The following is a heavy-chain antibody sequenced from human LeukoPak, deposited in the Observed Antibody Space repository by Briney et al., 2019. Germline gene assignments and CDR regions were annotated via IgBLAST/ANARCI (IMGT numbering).Heavy chain of an antibody. CDR1: GFTFSDYY. D-gene: IGHD6-13*01. V-gene: IGHV3-11*01. CDR3: GRDGYSSSWFMSKWFDP. CDR2: ISSSGSTI. J-gene: IGHJ5*02. Sequence: PGGSLRLSCAASGFTFSDYYMSWIRQAPGKGLEWVSYISSSGSTIYYADSVKGRFTISRDNAKNSLYLQMNSLRAEDTAVYYCGRDGYSSSWFMSKWFDPWGQGTLVTVSS.